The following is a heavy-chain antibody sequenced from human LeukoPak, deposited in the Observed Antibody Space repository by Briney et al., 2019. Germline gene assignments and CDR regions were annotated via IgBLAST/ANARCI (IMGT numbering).Heavy chain of an antibody. J-gene: IGHJ5*02. CDR2: IYYSGST. Sequence: PSETLSLTCTVSGGSISSSSYYWGWIRQPPGKGLEWIGSIYYSGSTYYNPSLKSRVTISVDTSKNQFSLKLSSVTAADTAVYYCAREQGGFSYYYDSSGYYLWGQGTLVTVSS. CDR3: AREQGGFSYYYDSSGYYL. D-gene: IGHD3-22*01. CDR1: GGSISSSSYY. V-gene: IGHV4-39*02.